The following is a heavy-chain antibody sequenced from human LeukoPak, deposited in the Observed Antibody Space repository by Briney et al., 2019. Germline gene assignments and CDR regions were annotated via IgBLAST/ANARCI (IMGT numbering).Heavy chain of an antibody. D-gene: IGHD2-15*01. CDR2: ISAYNGNT. Sequence: ASVKVSCKASGYTFTSYGISWVRQAPGQGLEWMGWISAYNGNTNYAQKLQGRVTMTTDTSTSTAYMELRSLRSDDTAVYYCARGLISSGYYYYYYGMDVWGKGTTVTVSS. CDR3: ARGLISSGYYYYYYGMDV. J-gene: IGHJ6*04. CDR1: GYTFTSYG. V-gene: IGHV1-18*04.